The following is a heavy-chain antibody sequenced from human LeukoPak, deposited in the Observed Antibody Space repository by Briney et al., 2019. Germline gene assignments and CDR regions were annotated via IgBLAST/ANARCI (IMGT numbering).Heavy chain of an antibody. CDR1: GYTFTGYY. D-gene: IGHD2-15*01. J-gene: IGHJ3*02. Sequence: AASVKVSCKASGYTFTGYYMHWVRQAPGQGLEWMGWINPNSGGTNYAQKFQGRVTMTRDTSISTAYMELSRLRSDDTAVYYCARDRMGYCSGGSCSSDALDIWGQGTMVTVSS. V-gene: IGHV1-2*02. CDR2: INPNSGGT. CDR3: ARDRMGYCSGGSCSSDALDI.